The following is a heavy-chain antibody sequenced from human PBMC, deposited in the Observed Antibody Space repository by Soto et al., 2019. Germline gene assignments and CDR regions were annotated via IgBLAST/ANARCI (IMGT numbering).Heavy chain of an antibody. V-gene: IGHV3-53*01. D-gene: IGHD3-22*01. Sequence: XXSLRLSFAASGFTVSSNYMRWVLQAPGKGLEWVSVIYGGGSTYYADSVKGRFTISRDNSKNTLYLQMNSLRAEDTAVYYCARDRVESGYPEYFQHWGQGTLVTVSS. CDR2: IYGGGST. J-gene: IGHJ1*01. CDR1: GFTVSSNY. CDR3: ARDRVESGYPEYFQH.